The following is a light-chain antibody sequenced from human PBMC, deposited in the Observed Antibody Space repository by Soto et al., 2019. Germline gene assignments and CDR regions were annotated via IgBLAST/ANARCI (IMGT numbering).Light chain of an antibody. CDR3: QQYSSLPHT. CDR1: QSVTNRY. V-gene: IGKV3-20*01. J-gene: IGKJ2*01. Sequence: ESVLTQSPGTLSLSPGERATLSCRASQSVTNRYFAWYQQKPGQAPRLLIYGISSRATGIPDRFSASGSGTDFTLTISRLEPEDFVVYYCQQYSSLPHTCGQGTKLEVK. CDR2: GIS.